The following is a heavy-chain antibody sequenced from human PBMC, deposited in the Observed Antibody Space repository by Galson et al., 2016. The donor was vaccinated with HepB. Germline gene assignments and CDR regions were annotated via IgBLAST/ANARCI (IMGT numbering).Heavy chain of an antibody. CDR3: ARLSVINTFDY. CDR1: GGSFTSGGYY. V-gene: IGHV4-31*03. CDR2: IYSTGST. Sequence: TLSLTCTVSGGSFTSGGYYWSWVRQHPGKGLEWIGHIYSTGSTYYNPSLKSRVTISIDTSKNQFPLRLNSLAAADTAVYYCARLSVINTFDYWGQGTLVTVSS. J-gene: IGHJ4*02.